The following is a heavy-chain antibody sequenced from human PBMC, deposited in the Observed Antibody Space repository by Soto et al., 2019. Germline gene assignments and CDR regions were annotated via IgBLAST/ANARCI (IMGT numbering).Heavy chain of an antibody. V-gene: IGHV4-39*01. CDR3: ARGGGYYGVLFDY. CDR2: ILYSGTT. Sequence: QLQLQESGPGLLRPSETLSLTCNVSGGAISSSSYFWAWVRQPPGKTLEWIGHILYSGTTHYNEALKSRVTISVDKSKNQFSLRLNSVTPADTAIYYCARGGGYYGVLFDYWGQGTLVPVSS. D-gene: IGHD4-17*01. J-gene: IGHJ4*02. CDR1: GGAISSSSYF.